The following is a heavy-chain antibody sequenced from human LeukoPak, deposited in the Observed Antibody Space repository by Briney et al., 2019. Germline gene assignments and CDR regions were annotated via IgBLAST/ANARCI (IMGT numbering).Heavy chain of an antibody. J-gene: IGHJ4*02. CDR3: ARHRGGYTVEAPFDY. CDR2: INHSGST. V-gene: IGHV4-38-2*01. CDR1: GYSLSSGYY. D-gene: IGHD5-24*01. Sequence: SETLSLTCAVSGYSLSSGYYWSWIRQPPEKGLEWIGEINHSGSTNYNPSLKSRVTISVDTSKNQFSLKLSSVTAADTAVYYCARHRGGYTVEAPFDYWGQGTLVTVSS.